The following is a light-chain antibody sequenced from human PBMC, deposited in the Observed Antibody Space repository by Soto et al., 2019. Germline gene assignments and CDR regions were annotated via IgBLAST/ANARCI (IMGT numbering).Light chain of an antibody. CDR1: QSISSW. CDR3: QQLNSYPTT. CDR2: DAS. V-gene: IGKV1-5*01. J-gene: IGKJ5*01. Sequence: DIQMTQSPSTLSATAGDRVTITCRASQSISSWLAWYQQKPGKAPKLLIYDASNLESGVPSRFSGSGSGTEFTLTISNLQPEDFATYYCQQLNSYPTTFGQGTRLEIK.